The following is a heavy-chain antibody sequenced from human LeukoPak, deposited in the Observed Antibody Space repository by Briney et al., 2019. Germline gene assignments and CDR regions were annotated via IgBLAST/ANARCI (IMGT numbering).Heavy chain of an antibody. V-gene: IGHV3-66*01. J-gene: IGHJ3*02. CDR2: IYSGGST. CDR1: GFTVSSYY. Sequence: GGSLRLSCAASGFTVSSYYTNWVRQAPGKGLEWVSLIYSGGSTYYADSVKGRFTISRDNSKNTLYLQMNSLRAEDTAVYFCTGDLGAFDIWGQGTMVTVSS. CDR3: TGDLGAFDI.